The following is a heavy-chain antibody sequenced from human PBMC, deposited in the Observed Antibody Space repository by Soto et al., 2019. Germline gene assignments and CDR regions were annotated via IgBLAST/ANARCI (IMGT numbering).Heavy chain of an antibody. Sequence: QVQLQESDPGLVKPSGTLSLTCAVSGDSISSGKWWSWVRPPPGKGLEWIGEIHRSGGTNYNPSLKSQVTISADQSRNQFYLDLFSVTAADTALYYCALYGHNGYSLGTWGQGTLVIVSS. V-gene: IGHV4-4*02. CDR2: IHRSGGT. D-gene: IGHD5-12*01. CDR1: GDSISSGKW. CDR3: ALYGHNGYSLGT. J-gene: IGHJ5*02.